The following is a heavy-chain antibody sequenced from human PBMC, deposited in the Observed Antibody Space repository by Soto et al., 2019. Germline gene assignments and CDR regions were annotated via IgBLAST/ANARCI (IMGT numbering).Heavy chain of an antibody. CDR3: TRVVRFESTEYSYSYGMDV. CDR1: GFTFNIYW. D-gene: IGHD3-10*01. CDR2: ANSDGSST. V-gene: IGHV3-74*03. Sequence: EVQLVESGGGLVQPGGSLRLSCAACGFTFNIYWMHWVRQAPGKGLVWVSRANSDGSSTTYADSVKGRFTISRDNARNTLYLQMNSLRAEDTAVYYCTRVVRFESTEYSYSYGMDVWGQGTTVTVSS. J-gene: IGHJ6*02.